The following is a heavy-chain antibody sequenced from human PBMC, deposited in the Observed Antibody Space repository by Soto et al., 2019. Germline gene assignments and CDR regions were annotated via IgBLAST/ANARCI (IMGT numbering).Heavy chain of an antibody. Sequence: PGGSLRLSCAASGVTFSSYSMNWARQAPGKGLEWISYISSSSRTIYYPDSVKGRFTISRDNAKNSLYLQMNSLRSEDTAVYYCARDLGGWPDYWGQGTLVTVSS. V-gene: IGHV3-48*01. CDR2: ISSSSRTI. D-gene: IGHD2-15*01. CDR1: GVTFSSYS. J-gene: IGHJ4*02. CDR3: ARDLGGWPDY.